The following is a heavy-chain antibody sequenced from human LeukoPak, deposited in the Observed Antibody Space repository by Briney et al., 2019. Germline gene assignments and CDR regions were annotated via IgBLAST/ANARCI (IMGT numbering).Heavy chain of an antibody. J-gene: IGHJ4*02. D-gene: IGHD5-18*01. CDR2: IYYSGTT. V-gene: IGHV4-59*12. CDR3: ARHFSGYSYGCDS. CDR1: GASIRNYY. Sequence: SETLSLTCTVSGASIRNYYWSWIRQSPGKGLEWIGYIYYSGTTYYNPSLKSRVSMSVDTSKNQFSLKLSSVTAADTAVYYCARHFSGYSYGCDSWGQGTLVTVSS.